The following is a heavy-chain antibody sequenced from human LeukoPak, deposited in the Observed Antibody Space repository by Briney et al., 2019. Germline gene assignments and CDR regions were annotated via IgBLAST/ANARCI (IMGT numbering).Heavy chain of an antibody. CDR3: AKDLGSSSWPPVLYYYYYGMDV. D-gene: IGHD6-13*01. CDR2: ISYDGSNK. J-gene: IGHJ6*02. Sequence: PGGSLRLSCAASGFTFSSYGMHWVRQAPGKGLVGVAVISYDGSNKYYADSVKGRFTISRDNSKNTLYPQMNSLRAEDTAVYYCAKDLGSSSWPPVLYYYYYGMDVWGQGTTVTVSS. V-gene: IGHV3-30*18. CDR1: GFTFSSYG.